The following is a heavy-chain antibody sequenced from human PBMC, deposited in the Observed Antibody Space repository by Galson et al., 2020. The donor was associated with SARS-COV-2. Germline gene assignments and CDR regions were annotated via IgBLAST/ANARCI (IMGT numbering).Heavy chain of an antibody. CDR1: GESFSGDY. CDR2: VNHSGST. CDR3: ARGRGVGSGSYVGGPHYYGLDV. J-gene: IGHJ6*02. Sequence: SETLSLTCGVYGESFSGDYWTWIRQPPGKGLEWIGEVNHSGSTNYNPSLKSRVTISVDTSENRISLKLRSVTAADTAVYYCARGRGVGSGSYVGGPHYYGLDVWAQGTTVTVSS. D-gene: IGHD3-10*01. V-gene: IGHV4-34*01.